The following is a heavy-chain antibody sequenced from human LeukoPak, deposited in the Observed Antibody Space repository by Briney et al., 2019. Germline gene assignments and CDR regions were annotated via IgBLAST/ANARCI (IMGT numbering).Heavy chain of an antibody. CDR3: ARESKGRSNIDY. Sequence: GGSLRLSCAASGFTFSGYWMSWVRQAPGKGLEWVANIKKDGSEKYNVDSVKGRFTISRDNANNSLYLQMNSLRAEDTAVYYCARESKGRSNIDYWGQGTLVTVSS. D-gene: IGHD1/OR15-1a*01. CDR1: GFTFSGYW. V-gene: IGHV3-7*01. J-gene: IGHJ4*02. CDR2: IKKDGSEK.